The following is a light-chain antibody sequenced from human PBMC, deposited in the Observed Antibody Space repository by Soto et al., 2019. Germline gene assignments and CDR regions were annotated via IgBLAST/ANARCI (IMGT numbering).Light chain of an antibody. V-gene: IGKV1-5*01. J-gene: IGKJ5*01. CDR1: QSISDW. CDR2: DIS. CDR3: QQYNSYS. Sequence: DIQMTQSPSTLSASVGDRVTITCRASQSISDWLAWYQQKPGKAPKLLIYDISNLEIGVPSRFSGSGSGTEFTLTISGLQPDDFATYYCQQYNSYSFGQGTRLEI.